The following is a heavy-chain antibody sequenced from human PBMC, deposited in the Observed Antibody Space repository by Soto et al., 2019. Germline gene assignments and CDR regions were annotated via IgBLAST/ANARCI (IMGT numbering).Heavy chain of an antibody. D-gene: IGHD1-20*01. CDR1: GYNLVDHY. Sequence: ASVKVNCKASGYNLVDHYIHWLRQTPGQGFEWMGYIDPQNGVARLSQNFKYRVIMTSDTSITTVFMQLNNLRSEDTAVYYCARGPPIGFIWNDQPHGYWGQGTLVTVSS. V-gene: IGHV1-2*02. J-gene: IGHJ4*02. CDR2: IDPQNGVA. CDR3: ARGPPIGFIWNDQPHGY.